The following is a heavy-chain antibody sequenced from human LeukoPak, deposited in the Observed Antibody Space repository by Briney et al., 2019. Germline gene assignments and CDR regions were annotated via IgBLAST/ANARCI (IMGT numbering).Heavy chain of an antibody. V-gene: IGHV3-48*04. CDR3: ARARTKLLSHRTSLFYAFDI. CDR1: GFTFSSYS. CDR2: ISSSSSTI. J-gene: IGHJ3*02. Sequence: QAGGSLRLSCAASGFTFSSYSMNWVRQAPGKGLEWVSYISSSSSTIYYADSVKGRFTISRDNAKNSLYLQMNSLRAEDTAVYYCARARTKLLSHRTSLFYAFDIWGQGTMVTVSS. D-gene: IGHD1-14*01.